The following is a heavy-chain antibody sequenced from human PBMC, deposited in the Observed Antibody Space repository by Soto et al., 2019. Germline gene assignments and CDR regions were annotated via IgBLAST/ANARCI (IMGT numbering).Heavy chain of an antibody. J-gene: IGHJ4*02. V-gene: IGHV3-73*02. CDR1: GFTFSGSA. CDR3: TRHLHSGSDSHY. D-gene: IGHD2-21*02. Sequence: EVQLVESRGGLVQPGGSLKLSCAASGFTFSGSAMHWVRQASGKGLEWVGRIRSKANSYATAYAASVKGRFTISRDDSKNTAYLQMNSLKTEDTAVYYCTRHLHSGSDSHYWGQGTLVTVSS. CDR2: IRSKANSYAT.